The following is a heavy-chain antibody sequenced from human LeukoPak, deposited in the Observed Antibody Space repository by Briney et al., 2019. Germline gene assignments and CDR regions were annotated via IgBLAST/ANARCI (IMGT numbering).Heavy chain of an antibody. CDR2: IGGSGGTT. CDR1: GFTFSNYG. CDR3: AKDRGRWAFDI. Sequence: GGSLRLSCAASGFTFSNYGMSWVRQAPGKGLEWVSVIGGSGGTTYYAGCVKGRFTISRDNSKNTLYLQMNSLRVEDTAVYYCAKDRGRWAFDIWGHGTLVTVSS. V-gene: IGHV3-23*01. J-gene: IGHJ3*02. D-gene: IGHD2-15*01.